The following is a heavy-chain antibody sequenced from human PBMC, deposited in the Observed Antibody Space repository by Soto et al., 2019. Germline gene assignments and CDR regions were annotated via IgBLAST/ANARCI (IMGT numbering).Heavy chain of an antibody. CDR2: INSVGSST. D-gene: IGHD6-13*01. V-gene: IGHV3-74*01. CDR3: ASCRPGTGDS. J-gene: IGHJ4*02. Sequence: GGSLRLSCAASGFTFSSYWMHWVRQAPGKGLVWVSRINSVGSSTSYADSAQGPLTISRDNAKNTLYMQMNSLRAEDTAVYYCASCRPGTGDSWGQGTLVTVSS. CDR1: GFTFSSYW.